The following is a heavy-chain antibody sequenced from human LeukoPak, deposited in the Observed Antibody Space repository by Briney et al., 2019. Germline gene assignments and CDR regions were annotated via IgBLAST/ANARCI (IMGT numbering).Heavy chain of an antibody. D-gene: IGHD4-17*01. CDR1: GLTFSSYW. V-gene: IGHV3-74*01. J-gene: IGHJ4*02. CDR2: IKGDGSDT. Sequence: GGSLSLSCAVSGLTFSSYWVLCVRHTPGKGLVCVSRIKGDGSDTLYADSVKGRFTISRDNSKNTLYLQTSSLGVDDTAVYYCARASTTVPNLLDYWGQGALVSVSS. CDR3: ARASTTVPNLLDY.